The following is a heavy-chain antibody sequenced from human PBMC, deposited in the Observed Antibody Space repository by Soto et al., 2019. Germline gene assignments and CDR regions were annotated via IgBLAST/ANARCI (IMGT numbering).Heavy chain of an antibody. J-gene: IGHJ6*02. V-gene: IGHV1-2*02. CDR3: ARSSHYDILTGYYSFLVGGMDV. CDR2: INPNSGGT. CDR1: GYTFTGYY. Sequence: RASVKVSCKASGYTFTGYYMHWVRQAPGQGLEWMGWINPNSGGTNYAQKFQGRVTMTRDTSISTAYMELSRLRSDDTAMYYCARSSHYDILTGYYSFLVGGMDVWGQGTTVTVSS. D-gene: IGHD3-9*01.